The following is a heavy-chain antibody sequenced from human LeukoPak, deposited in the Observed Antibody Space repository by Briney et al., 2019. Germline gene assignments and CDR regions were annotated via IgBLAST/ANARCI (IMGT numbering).Heavy chain of an antibody. J-gene: IGHJ4*02. CDR1: GLTFSSYE. CDR2: ISSSGSTI. CDR3: AREDGYPRDYFDY. D-gene: IGHD5-24*01. V-gene: IGHV3-48*03. Sequence: GGSLRLSCAASGLTFSSYEMNWVRQAPGKGLEWVSYISSSGSTIYYADSVKGRFTISRDNAKNSLYLQMNSLRAEDTAVYYCAREDGYPRDYFDYWGQGTLVTVSS.